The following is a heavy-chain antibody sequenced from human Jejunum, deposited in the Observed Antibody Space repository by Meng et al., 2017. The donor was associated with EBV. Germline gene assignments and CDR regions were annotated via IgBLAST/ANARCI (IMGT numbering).Heavy chain of an antibody. CDR1: GGSVSSGGYY. CDR2: IYNSEST. Sequence: QVHLQGSGPGLVKPSGTLSLTCTVSGGSVSSGGYYWSWIRQPPGKGLEWIGYIYNSESTNYKSSLKSRVTISADTSKNQFSLRLSSVTAADTAVYYCARDQNGSYFAYWGQGTLVTVSS. J-gene: IGHJ4*02. V-gene: IGHV4-61*08. D-gene: IGHD1-26*01. CDR3: ARDQNGSYFAY.